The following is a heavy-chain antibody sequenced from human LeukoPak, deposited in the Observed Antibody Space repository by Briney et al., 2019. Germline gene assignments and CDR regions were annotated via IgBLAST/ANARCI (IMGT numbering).Heavy chain of an antibody. D-gene: IGHD3-9*01. CDR2: ISTAGTTV. CDR1: GFTFSGYS. V-gene: IGHV3-48*04. Sequence: GGSLRLSCAASGFTFSGYSLNWVRQAPGKGLEWISYISTAGTTVYYADSVKGRFAISRDSAKNSLYLQMNSLRAEDTAVYYCAKDMRFDWTPYYFDYWGQGTLVTVSS. CDR3: AKDMRFDWTPYYFDY. J-gene: IGHJ4*02.